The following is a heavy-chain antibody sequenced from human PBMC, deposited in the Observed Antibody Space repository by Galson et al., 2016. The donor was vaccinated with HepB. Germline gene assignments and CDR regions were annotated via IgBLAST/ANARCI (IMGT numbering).Heavy chain of an antibody. J-gene: IGHJ5*02. D-gene: IGHD6-13*01. Sequence: ETLSLTCTLSGGSFGGYYWSWLRQPPGKGLEWIGYVYSTGSTNYNPSLKSRLTISVETSQNQFSLRLSSVTVADTAVYYCARVDFSWRGPHWFDPWGRGALVTVSS. CDR2: VYSTGST. CDR1: GGSFGGYY. V-gene: IGHV4-59*01. CDR3: ARVDFSWRGPHWFDP.